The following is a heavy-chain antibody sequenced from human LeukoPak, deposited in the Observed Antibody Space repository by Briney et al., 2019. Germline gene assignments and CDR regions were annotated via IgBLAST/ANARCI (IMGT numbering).Heavy chain of an antibody. J-gene: IGHJ3*02. Sequence: SVKVSCKASGGTFSSYAISWVRQAPGQGLEWMGRIIPILGIANYAQKFQGRVTITADKSTSAAYMELSSLRSEDTAVYYCAVYSSSWYAFDIWGQGTMVTVSS. CDR2: IIPILGIA. V-gene: IGHV1-69*04. CDR1: GGTFSSYA. D-gene: IGHD6-13*01. CDR3: AVYSSSWYAFDI.